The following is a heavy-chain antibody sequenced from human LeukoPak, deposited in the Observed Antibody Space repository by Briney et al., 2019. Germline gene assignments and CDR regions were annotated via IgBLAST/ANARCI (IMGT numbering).Heavy chain of an antibody. CDR2: ISGSGGST. V-gene: IGHV3-23*01. J-gene: IGHJ6*04. CDR1: GFTFSSYG. Sequence: GGSLRLSCAASGFTFSSYGMSWVRQAPGKGLEWVSAISGSGGSTYYADSVKGRFTISRDNSKNTLYLQMNSLRAEDTAVYYCAKDLDTIFGVVKGPLDVWGKGTTVTVSS. CDR3: AKDLDTIFGVVKGPLDV. D-gene: IGHD3-3*01.